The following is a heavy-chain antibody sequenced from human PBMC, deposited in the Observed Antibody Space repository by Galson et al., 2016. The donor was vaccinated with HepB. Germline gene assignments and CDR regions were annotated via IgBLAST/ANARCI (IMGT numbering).Heavy chain of an antibody. CDR1: GFTFNYYG. V-gene: IGHV3-21*01. CDR3: VRGAGGYAPHFDY. CDR2: ISSHNSNI. Sequence: SLRLSCAASGFTFNYYGMIWVRQAPGKGLEWVSFISSHNSNIYYADSVNGRFTISRDNAYNSLYLQMNSLRVEDTAVYYCVRGAGGYAPHFDYWGQGTLVIFSS. J-gene: IGHJ4*02. D-gene: IGHD5-12*01.